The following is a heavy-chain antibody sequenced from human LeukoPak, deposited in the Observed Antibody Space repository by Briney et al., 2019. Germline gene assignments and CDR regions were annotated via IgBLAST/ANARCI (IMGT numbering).Heavy chain of an antibody. J-gene: IGHJ4*02. CDR2: ISGSGGST. CDR3: AKDGVGATPSYYFDY. Sequence: PGGSRRLSCAASGFTFSSYAMSWVRQAPGKGLEWVSAISGSGGSTYYADSVKGRFTISRDNSKNTLYLQMNSLRAEDTAVYYCAKDGVGATPSYYFDYWGQGTLVTVSS. V-gene: IGHV3-23*01. D-gene: IGHD1-26*01. CDR1: GFTFSSYA.